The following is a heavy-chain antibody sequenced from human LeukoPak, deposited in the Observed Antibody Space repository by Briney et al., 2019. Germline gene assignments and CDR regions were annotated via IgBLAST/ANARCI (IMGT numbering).Heavy chain of an antibody. V-gene: IGHV3-7*01. CDR2: IKQDGSEK. D-gene: IGHD4-17*01. Sequence: GGSLRLSCAASGFTFGNYGMSWVRQAPGKGLEWVANIKQDGSEKYYVDSVKGRFTISRDNAKNSLSLQMNSLRAEDTAVYYCARRDHGDYGEEYWGQGTLVTVSS. CDR3: ARRDHGDYGEEY. CDR1: GFTFGNYG. J-gene: IGHJ4*02.